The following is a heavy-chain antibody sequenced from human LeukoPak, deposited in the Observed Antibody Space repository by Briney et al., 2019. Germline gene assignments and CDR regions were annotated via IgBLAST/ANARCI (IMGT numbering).Heavy chain of an antibody. D-gene: IGHD2-15*01. J-gene: IGHJ4*02. CDR2: TYYRSKWYN. Sequence: SQTLSLTCAISGDSVSSNSAAWNWIRQSPSRGLQWLGRTYYRSKWYNHYGVSVKSRITINQDTSKNQFSLHLNSVTPEDTAVYYCARDTAGGEAVYYFDYWGQGTLVTVSS. CDR3: ARDTAGGEAVYYFDY. V-gene: IGHV6-1*01. CDR1: GDSVSSNSAA.